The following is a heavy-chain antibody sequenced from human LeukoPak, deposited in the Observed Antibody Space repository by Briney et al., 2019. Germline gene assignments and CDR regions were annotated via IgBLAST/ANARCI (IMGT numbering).Heavy chain of an antibody. D-gene: IGHD6-13*01. CDR2: INHSGST. CDR1: GGSFCGYY. J-gene: IGHJ4*02. V-gene: IGHV4-34*01. CDR3: ARGGPGRFIAKYYFDY. Sequence: SETLSLTCAVYGGSFCGYYWSWIRQPPGKGLEWIGEINHSGSTNYNPSLKSRVTISVDTSKNQFSLKLSSVTAADTAVYYCARGGPGRFIAKYYFDYWGQGTLVTVSS.